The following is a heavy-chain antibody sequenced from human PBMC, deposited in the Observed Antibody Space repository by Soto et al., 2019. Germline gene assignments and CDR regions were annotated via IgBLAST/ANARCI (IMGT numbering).Heavy chain of an antibody. CDR1: GDSVSSYKTA. Sequence: SQTLSLTCAISGDSVSSYKTAYNWTRQPPSSGLEWLGSKNTRSKWYIYNATPVKSQITINQDTSKNPSSLYLASVTPEDTVVYSWAREKRGGLDGFDPWGPGMRVTVSS. CDR2: KNTRSKWYI. J-gene: IGHJ5*02. D-gene: IGHD3-16*01. CDR3: AREKRGGLDGFDP. V-gene: IGHV6-1*01.